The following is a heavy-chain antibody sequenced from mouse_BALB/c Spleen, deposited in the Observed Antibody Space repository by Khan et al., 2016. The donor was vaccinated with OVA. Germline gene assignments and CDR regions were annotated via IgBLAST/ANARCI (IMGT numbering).Heavy chain of an antibody. Sequence: VQLQESGPGLVAPSQSLSITCTISGFSFTNYGIHWVRQPPGKGLEWLVVIWSDGSTSYNSALKSRLSISRDNSKSQVFLRMNSLQTDDTAMYYCARQPYIQYYIIDYWGQGTSVIVSS. CDR3: ARQPYIQYYIIDY. D-gene: IGHD2-10*01. J-gene: IGHJ4*01. CDR1: GFSFTNYG. CDR2: IWSDGST. V-gene: IGHV2-6-1*01.